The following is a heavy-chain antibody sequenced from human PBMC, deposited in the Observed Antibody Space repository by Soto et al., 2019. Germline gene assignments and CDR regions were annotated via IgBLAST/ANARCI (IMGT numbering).Heavy chain of an antibody. CDR3: ANDLPFVAAEGDWFAP. CDR1: GFTFSSYG. CDR2: ISYDGSNK. Sequence: QVQLVESGGGVVQPGRSLRLSCAASGFTFSSYGMHWVRQAPGKGLEWVAVISYDGSNKYYADSGKGRFTISRDNSKNTLYLQMNSLGAEDTAVYYCANDLPFVAAEGDWFAPWGQGTLVTVSS. V-gene: IGHV3-30*18. J-gene: IGHJ5*02. D-gene: IGHD6-13*01.